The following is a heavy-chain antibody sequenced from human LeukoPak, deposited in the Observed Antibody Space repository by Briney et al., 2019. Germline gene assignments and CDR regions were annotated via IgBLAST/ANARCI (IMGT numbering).Heavy chain of an antibody. J-gene: IGHJ4*02. V-gene: IGHV4-59*01. D-gene: IGHD5-18*01. CDR2: IYYSGST. CDR1: GGSISSYY. Sequence: SETLSLTCTVSGGSISSYYWSWIRQPPGKGLEWIGYIYYSGSTNYNPSLKSRATISVDTSKNQFSLRLSSVTAADTAVYYCARVGGGSYGPFDYWGQGTLVTVSS. CDR3: ARVGGGSYGPFDY.